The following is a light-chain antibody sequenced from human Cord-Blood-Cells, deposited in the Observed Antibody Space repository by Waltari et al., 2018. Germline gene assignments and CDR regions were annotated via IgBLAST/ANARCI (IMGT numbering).Light chain of an antibody. CDR3: SSYAGINKWGV. Sequence: QSALTQPPSASGPPGQSVTISCTGTSSDVGGHNYVSWYQQHPGKATKLMMYEVRKRPSGVPDLCSGSKSGNTAPLTVSGVQAEDEADYYCSSYAGINKWGVLGTGTKVTVL. CDR2: EVR. V-gene: IGLV2-8*01. J-gene: IGLJ1*01. CDR1: SSDVGGHNY.